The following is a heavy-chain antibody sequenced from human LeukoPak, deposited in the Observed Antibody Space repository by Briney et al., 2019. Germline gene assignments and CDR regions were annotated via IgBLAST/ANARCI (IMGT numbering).Heavy chain of an antibody. CDR2: INPSGGTT. V-gene: IGHV1-46*01. CDR1: GYTFINYY. Sequence: ASVKVSCKASGYTFINYYMHWVRQAPGQGLEWMGIINPSGGTTSYAQNFQGRVTMTRDTSTSTVYMELSSLRSEDTAVYYCARDTRDYWGQGTLVTVSS. J-gene: IGHJ4*02. CDR3: ARDTRDY.